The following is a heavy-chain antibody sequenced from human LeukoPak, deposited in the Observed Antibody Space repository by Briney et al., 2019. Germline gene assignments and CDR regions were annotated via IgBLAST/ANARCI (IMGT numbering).Heavy chain of an antibody. D-gene: IGHD6-19*01. V-gene: IGHV1-2*02. J-gene: IGHJ4*02. CDR1: GYTFTSYY. Sequence: ASVKVSCKASGYTFTSYYMHWVRQAPGQGLEWMGWINPNSGGTNYAQNFQGRVTMTRDTSISTAYMELSRLRSDDTAVYYCARTGYSSGWYSVDYWGQGTLVTVSS. CDR3: ARTGYSSGWYSVDY. CDR2: INPNSGGT.